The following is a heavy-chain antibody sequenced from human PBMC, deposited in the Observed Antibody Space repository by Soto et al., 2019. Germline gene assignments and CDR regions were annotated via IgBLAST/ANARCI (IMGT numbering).Heavy chain of an antibody. CDR1: GGSFSGYY. CDR3: ARVGYGDYEGSFDY. J-gene: IGHJ4*02. D-gene: IGHD4-17*01. Sequence: QVQLQQWGAGLLKPSETLSLTCAVYGGSFSGYYWSWIRQPPGKGLEWIGEINHSGSTNYNPSLKSRVTISLDTSKNQFSLKLSSVTAADTAVYYCARVGYGDYEGSFDYWGQGTLVTVSS. CDR2: INHSGST. V-gene: IGHV4-34*01.